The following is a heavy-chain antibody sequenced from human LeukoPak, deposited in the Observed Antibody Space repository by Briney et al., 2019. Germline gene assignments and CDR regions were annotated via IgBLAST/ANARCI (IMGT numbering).Heavy chain of an antibody. CDR2: IYHTGSA. V-gene: IGHV4-38-2*01. CDR1: GYSFTSGHY. J-gene: IGHJ4*02. D-gene: IGHD2-2*01. CDR3: ARYCTSTTCILRGFDY. Sequence: SETLSLTCSVSGYSFTSGHYWGWVRQPPGKGLEWIADIYHTGSAHYNPSLKSRVTISVDTSKNQFSLKLSSVTAADTAVYYCARYCTSTTCILRGFDYWGQGTLVTVSS.